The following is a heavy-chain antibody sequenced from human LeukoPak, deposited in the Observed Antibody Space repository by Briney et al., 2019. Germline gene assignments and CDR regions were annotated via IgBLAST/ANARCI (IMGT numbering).Heavy chain of an antibody. Sequence: PGGSLRLSCAASGFTFSSYGMHWVRQAPGKGLEWVAFIRYDGSNKYYADSVKGRFTISRDNSKNTLYLQMNSLRADDTAVYYCSGSGSLPTTYYYYMDVWGKGTMVTVSS. CDR3: SGSGSLPTTYYYYMDV. CDR2: IRYDGSNK. D-gene: IGHD3-22*01. J-gene: IGHJ6*03. CDR1: GFTFSSYG. V-gene: IGHV3-30*02.